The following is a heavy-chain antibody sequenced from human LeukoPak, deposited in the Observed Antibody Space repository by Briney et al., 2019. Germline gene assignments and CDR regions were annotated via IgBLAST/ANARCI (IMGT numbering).Heavy chain of an antibody. Sequence: GASVTVSCKASGGTFSSYAISWVRQAPGQGLEWMGGIIPIFGTANYAQKFQGRVTITTDESTSTAYMELSSLRSEDTAVYYCARVGTSSGYYGVAFDIWGQGTMVTVSS. V-gene: IGHV1-69*05. D-gene: IGHD3-22*01. CDR2: IIPIFGTA. CDR1: GGTFSSYA. J-gene: IGHJ3*02. CDR3: ARVGTSSGYYGVAFDI.